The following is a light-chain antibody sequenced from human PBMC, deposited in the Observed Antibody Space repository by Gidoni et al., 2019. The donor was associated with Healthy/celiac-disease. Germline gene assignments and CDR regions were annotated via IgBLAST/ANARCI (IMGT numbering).Light chain of an antibody. V-gene: IGKV3-20*01. CDR3: QQYGSSRGYT. CDR2: GAS. Sequence: EIVLTQSPGTLSLPPGERATLSCRASQSVSSSYLAWYQQKPGQAPRLLIYGASSRATGIPDRFSGSGSGTDFTLTISRLEPEDFAVYYCQQYGSSRGYTFGQGTKLEIK. CDR1: QSVSSSY. J-gene: IGKJ2*01.